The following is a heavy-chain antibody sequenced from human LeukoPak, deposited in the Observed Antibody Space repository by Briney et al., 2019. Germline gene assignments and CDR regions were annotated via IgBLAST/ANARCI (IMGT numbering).Heavy chain of an antibody. Sequence: SETLSLTCTVSGGSISNYYWSWVRQPPGKGLEWIGYISYSGSTNYNPSLKSRVTISVDTSKNQFSLKLNSVTAADTAVYYCAKYIRDSGTYYLDYWGQGTLVTVSS. D-gene: IGHD3-10*01. V-gene: IGHV4-59*08. CDR2: ISYSGST. CDR3: AKYIRDSGTYYLDY. J-gene: IGHJ4*02. CDR1: GGSISNYY.